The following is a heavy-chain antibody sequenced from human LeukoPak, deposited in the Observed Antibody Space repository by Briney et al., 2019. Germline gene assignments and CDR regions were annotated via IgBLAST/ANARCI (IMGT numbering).Heavy chain of an antibody. CDR3: ASLGGIVGATMPHFDY. Sequence: SETLSLTCTVSGGSISSYYWSWIRQPPGKGLEWIGYIYYSGSTNYNPSLKSRVTISVDTSKNQFSLKLSSVTAADTAVYYCASLGGIVGATMPHFDYWGQGTLVTVSS. J-gene: IGHJ4*02. CDR2: IYYSGST. CDR1: GGSISSYY. D-gene: IGHD1-26*01. V-gene: IGHV4-59*08.